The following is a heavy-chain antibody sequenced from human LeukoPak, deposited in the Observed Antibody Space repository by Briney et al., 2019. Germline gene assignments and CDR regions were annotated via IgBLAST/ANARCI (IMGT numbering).Heavy chain of an antibody. CDR1: GFTFSTYG. D-gene: IGHD5-18*01. CDR2: IRYDGSDK. V-gene: IGHV3-30*02. CDR3: AKGYSYGFEY. J-gene: IGHJ4*02. Sequence: GGSLRLSCAASGFTFSTYGMHWVRQAPGKGLQWVAFIRYDGSDKYYADSVKGRFTISRDNSKNTLYLQMNSLRAEDTAVYYCAKGYSYGFEYWGQGTLVTVSS.